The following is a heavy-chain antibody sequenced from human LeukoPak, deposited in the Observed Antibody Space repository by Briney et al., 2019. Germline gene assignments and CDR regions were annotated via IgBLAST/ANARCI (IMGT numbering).Heavy chain of an antibody. J-gene: IGHJ6*03. Sequence: GGSLRLSCAASTFTFSSYAMHWVRQGPGKGLEWVTVISNDGSNKYYADSVKGRFTISRDNSKNTLYLQMNSLRAEDTAVYYCAKDPNFYYCMDVWGKGTTVTISS. CDR1: TFTFSSYA. CDR3: AKDPNFYYCMDV. V-gene: IGHV3-30*04. CDR2: ISNDGSNK.